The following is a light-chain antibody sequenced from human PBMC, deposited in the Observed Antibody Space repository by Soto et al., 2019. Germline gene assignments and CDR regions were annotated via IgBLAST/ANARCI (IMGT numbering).Light chain of an antibody. CDR2: AAS. CDR3: QQSYSSPQMYT. J-gene: IGKJ2*01. Sequence: DIQMTQSPSSLSASVGDRVTITCRASQSISSSLNWYQQKPGKAPDLLIYAASNLQSGVPSMFIGSGARTDFTLTISSLQTEDFATYYSQQSYSSPQMYTFGQGTKLEIK. CDR1: QSISSS. V-gene: IGKV1-39*01.